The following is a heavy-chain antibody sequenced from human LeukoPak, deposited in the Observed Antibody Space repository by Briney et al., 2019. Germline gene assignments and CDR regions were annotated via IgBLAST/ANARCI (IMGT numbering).Heavy chain of an antibody. D-gene: IGHD3-22*01. J-gene: IGHJ4*02. CDR3: ARGSAYYYDSSAKN. Sequence: SETLSLTCAVYGGPFSGYYWSWIRQPPGKGLEWIGEINHSGSTNYNPSLKSRVTISVDTSKNQFSLKLSSVTAADTAVYYCARGSAYYYDSSAKNWGQGTLVTVSS. V-gene: IGHV4-34*01. CDR2: INHSGST. CDR1: GGPFSGYY.